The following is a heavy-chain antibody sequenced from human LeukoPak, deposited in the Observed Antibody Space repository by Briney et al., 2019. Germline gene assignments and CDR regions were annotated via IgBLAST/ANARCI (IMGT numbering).Heavy chain of an antibody. CDR1: GYSFTTYW. CDR2: IYPSDSGT. D-gene: IGHD2-15*01. CDR3: ARHTASGYADY. V-gene: IGHV5-51*01. J-gene: IGHJ4*02. Sequence: GESLKISCKTSGYSFTTYWIDWVRQMPGKGLEWMGIIYPSDSGTTYSPSFQGQVTISVDKSINTAYLQWSSLKASDTAMYYCARHTASGYADYWGQGTLVTVSS.